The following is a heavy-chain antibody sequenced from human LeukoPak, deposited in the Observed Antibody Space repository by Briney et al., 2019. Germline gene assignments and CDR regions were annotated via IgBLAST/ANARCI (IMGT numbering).Heavy chain of an antibody. CDR3: ARDRGIAPSGTYYYYGMDV. CDR2: IKEDGSEK. J-gene: IGHJ6*04. Sequence: GGSLRLSCAASGFTFSSYWMSWVRQAPGKGLEWVANIKEDGSEKYYVDSVKGRFTISRDNAKNSLLLQMNSLRAEDTAVYYCARDRGIAPSGTYYYYGMDVWGKGTTVTVSS. CDR1: GFTFSSYW. D-gene: IGHD6-13*01. V-gene: IGHV3-7*03.